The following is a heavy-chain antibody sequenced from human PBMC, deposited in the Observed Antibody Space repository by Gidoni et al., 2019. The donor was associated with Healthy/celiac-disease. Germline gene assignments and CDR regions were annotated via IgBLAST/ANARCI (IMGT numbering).Heavy chain of an antibody. CDR3: ARGEYY. V-gene: IGHV3-21*01. Sequence: EVQLVESVGGLVKPGGSLRRSCAASGCSLSSYSMNRVRQAPGKGLEWVSSISSSSCYIYYADAVKGRFTNSRDNAKSSLDLQMNSLRAEDTAVYYCARGEYYCGQGTLVTVSS. CDR2: ISSSSCYI. CDR1: GCSLSSYS. D-gene: IGHD3-10*01. J-gene: IGHJ4*02.